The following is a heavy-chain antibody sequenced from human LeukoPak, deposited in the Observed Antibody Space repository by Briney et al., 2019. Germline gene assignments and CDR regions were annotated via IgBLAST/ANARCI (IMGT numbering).Heavy chain of an antibody. Sequence: KSSETLSLTCTVSGGSISNYYWSWIRQPPGKGLEWIGYIYYSGSTNYNPSHKSRVTRSVDTSKNQFSLKLSSVTAADTALYYCSRRGSEAYYYGMDVWGQGTTVTVSS. CDR1: GGSISNYY. CDR3: SRRGSEAYYYGMDV. J-gene: IGHJ6*02. D-gene: IGHD3-10*01. V-gene: IGHV4-59*08. CDR2: IYYSGST.